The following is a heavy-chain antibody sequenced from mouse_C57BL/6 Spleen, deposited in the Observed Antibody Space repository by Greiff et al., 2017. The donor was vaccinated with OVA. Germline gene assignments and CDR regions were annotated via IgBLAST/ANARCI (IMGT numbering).Heavy chain of an antibody. Sequence: QVQLQQSGAELVRPGTSVKVSCKASGYAFTNYLIEWVKQRPGQGLEWIGVINPGSGGTNYNEKFKGKATLTADKSSRTAYMQLSSLTSEDSAVYFCARSLMVTRSAYWGQGTLVTVSA. CDR1: GYAFTNYL. V-gene: IGHV1-54*01. D-gene: IGHD2-2*01. J-gene: IGHJ3*01. CDR2: INPGSGGT. CDR3: ARSLMVTRSAY.